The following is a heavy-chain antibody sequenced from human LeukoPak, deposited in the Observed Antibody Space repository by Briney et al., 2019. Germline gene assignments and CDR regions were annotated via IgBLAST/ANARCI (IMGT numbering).Heavy chain of an antibody. J-gene: IGHJ4*02. CDR2: IYYSGSS. D-gene: IGHD3-3*01. Sequence: PSQTLSLTCTVSGGSINNGGYYWSWIRQHPGKGLEWIGYIYYSGSSYYNPSLKSRVTISVDTSKNQFSLKLSSVTAADTAVYYCARDYDLRDFDYWGQGTLVTVSS. CDR1: GGSINNGGYY. V-gene: IGHV4-30-4*01. CDR3: ARDYDLRDFDY.